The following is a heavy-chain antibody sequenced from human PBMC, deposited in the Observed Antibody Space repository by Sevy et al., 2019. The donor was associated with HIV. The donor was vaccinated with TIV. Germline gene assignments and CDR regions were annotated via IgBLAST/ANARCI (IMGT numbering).Heavy chain of an antibody. D-gene: IGHD6-19*01. J-gene: IGHJ4*02. Sequence: GGSLRLSCAASGFTISSYGMHWVRQAPGKGLEWVTVIWYDGSNKYYADSVKGRFTISRDNSKNTLYLQMNSLRAEDTAVYYCAAGYTTGWYPGEFDYWGQGTLVTVSS. V-gene: IGHV3-33*08. CDR2: IWYDGSNK. CDR1: GFTISSYG. CDR3: AAGYTTGWYPGEFDY.